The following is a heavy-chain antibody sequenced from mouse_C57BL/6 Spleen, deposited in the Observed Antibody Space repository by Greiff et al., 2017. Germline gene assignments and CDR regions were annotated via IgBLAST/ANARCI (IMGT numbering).Heavy chain of an antibody. D-gene: IGHD1-1*01. CDR2: IWSGGST. Sequence: VQLQQSGPGLVQPSPSLSITCTVSGFSLTSYGVHWVRQSPGKGLEWVGVIWSGGSTDYYAAFLSRQGITRDNSKSLAFFKMNSLQADDTAIYSCAKNPPTVGDAMDYWGQGTSVTVSS. J-gene: IGHJ4*01. V-gene: IGHV2-5*01. CDR3: AKNPPTVGDAMDY. CDR1: GFSLTSYG.